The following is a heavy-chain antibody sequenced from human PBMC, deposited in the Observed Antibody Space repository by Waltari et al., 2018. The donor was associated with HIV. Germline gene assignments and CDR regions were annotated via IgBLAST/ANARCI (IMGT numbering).Heavy chain of an antibody. CDR2: INHSGST. D-gene: IGHD3-22*01. Sequence: QVQLQQWGAGLLKPSETLSLTCAVYGGSFSGYYWSWIRPPPGKGLEWIGEINHSGSTNYNPSLKSRVTISVDTSKNQFSLKLSSVTAADTAVYYCARTPYYYDSSGSPDDAFDIWGQGTMVTVSS. CDR3: ARTPYYYDSSGSPDDAFDI. CDR1: GGSFSGYY. V-gene: IGHV4-34*01. J-gene: IGHJ3*02.